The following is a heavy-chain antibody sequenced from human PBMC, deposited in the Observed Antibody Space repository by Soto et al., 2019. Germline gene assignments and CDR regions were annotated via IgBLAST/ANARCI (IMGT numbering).Heavy chain of an antibody. CDR3: GRGVVGATAKNYYFDD. D-gene: IGHD1-26*01. V-gene: IGHV3-30-3*01. CDR1: GFTFSSYA. J-gene: IGHJ4*02. Sequence: QVQLVESGGGVVQPGRSLRLSCAASGFTFSSYAMHWVRQAPGKGLEWVAVISYDGSNKYYADSVKGRFTISRDNSKNPLYLQMNSLRAEDTAVYYCGRGVVGATAKNYYFDDWGQVNLVTVSS. CDR2: ISYDGSNK.